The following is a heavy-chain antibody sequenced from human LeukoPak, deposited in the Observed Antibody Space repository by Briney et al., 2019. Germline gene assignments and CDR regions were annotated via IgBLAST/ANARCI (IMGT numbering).Heavy chain of an antibody. CDR2: IYTSGST. J-gene: IGHJ5*02. CDR3: ARMTRYDSRRGWFDP. CDR1: GDSISSAVYH. D-gene: IGHD3-22*01. Sequence: SETLSLTCTVSGDSISSAVYHWSWIRQPAGKGPEWIGRIYTSGSTSYNPSLKSRVILSIDTSNNQFSLKLRSVTAADTAVYYCARMTRYDSRRGWFDPWGQGNLVTVSS. V-gene: IGHV4-61*02.